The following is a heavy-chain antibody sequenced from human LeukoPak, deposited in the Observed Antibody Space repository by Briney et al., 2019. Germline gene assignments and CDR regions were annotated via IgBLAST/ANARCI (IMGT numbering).Heavy chain of an antibody. V-gene: IGHV4-34*01. CDR3: ARVHEDTTGTTGYYYMDV. D-gene: IGHD1-1*01. CDR2: INHSGST. J-gene: IGHJ6*03. CDR1: GGSFSGYY. Sequence: SETLSLTCAVYGGSFSGYYWSWIRQPPGKGLEWMGEINHSGSTNYNPSRKSRVAISVDTSKTQFSLKLSSVTAADTAVYYCARVHEDTTGTTGYYYMDVWGKGTTVTVSS.